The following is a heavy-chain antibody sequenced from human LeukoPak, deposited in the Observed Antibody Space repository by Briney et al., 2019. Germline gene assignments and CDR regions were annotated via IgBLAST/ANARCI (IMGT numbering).Heavy chain of an antibody. CDR2: ISWDGSST. Sequence: GGSLRLSCAASGFTFDDYTMHWVRQTPGKGLEWVSLISWDGSSTFYADSVKGRFTISRDNAKNSLYLQMNSLRAEDTAVYYCAELGITMIGGVWGKGTTVTISS. CDR1: GFTFDDYT. CDR3: AELGITMIGGV. J-gene: IGHJ6*04. D-gene: IGHD3-10*02. V-gene: IGHV3-43*01.